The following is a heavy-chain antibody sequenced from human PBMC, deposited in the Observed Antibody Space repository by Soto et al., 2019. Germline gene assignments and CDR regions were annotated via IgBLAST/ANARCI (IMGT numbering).Heavy chain of an antibody. CDR2: IRSKAYGGTT. D-gene: IGHD2-15*01. V-gene: IGHV3-49*03. J-gene: IGHJ4*02. CDR3: TRVRYCSGGSCYFAVPDFDY. Sequence: YYAMSWFRQAPGKGLEWVGFIRSKAYGGTTEYAASVKGRFTISRDDSKSIAYLQMDSLKTEDTAVYYCTRVRYCSGGSCYFAVPDFDYWGQGTLVTVSS. CDR1: YYA.